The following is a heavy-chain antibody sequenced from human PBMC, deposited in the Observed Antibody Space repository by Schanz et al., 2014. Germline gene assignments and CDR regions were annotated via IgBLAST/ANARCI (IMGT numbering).Heavy chain of an antibody. CDR1: GFTFSSYG. CDR3: AKALKPYIASRNGLDV. Sequence: QVQLVESGGGVVQPGGSLRLSCAASGFTFSSYGMHWVRQAPGKGLEWVAFTRPDGSNKYYADSVKGRFTISRDNSKNTLYLQMNSLRAEDTAVYYCAKALKPYIASRNGLDVWGHGTTVTVSS. V-gene: IGHV3-30*02. D-gene: IGHD3-16*01. J-gene: IGHJ6*02. CDR2: TRPDGSNK.